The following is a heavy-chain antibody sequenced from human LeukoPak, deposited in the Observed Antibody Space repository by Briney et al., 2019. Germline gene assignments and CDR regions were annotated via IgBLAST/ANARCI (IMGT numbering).Heavy chain of an antibody. V-gene: IGHV3-23*01. Sequence: GGALRLSCAASGAAFTKYGMKWVRQAAGAGLEYISGISRSGDITHYADSVKGRFTISRDNVQNTLYLQMNSLRAADTAPYYCAAEGFYYWGAGTQVTVSS. CDR3: AAEGFYY. CDR1: GAAFTKYG. J-gene: IGHJ4*02. CDR2: ISRSGDIT.